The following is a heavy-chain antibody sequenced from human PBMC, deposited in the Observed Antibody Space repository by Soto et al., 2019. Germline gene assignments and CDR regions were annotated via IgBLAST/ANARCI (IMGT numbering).Heavy chain of an antibody. CDR1: GFNFHSYA. CDR3: AKGLHLYYYFAVDV. CDR2: ISGSDGGT. Sequence: GGSLRLSCAASGFNFHSYAMTWVRQAPGKGLEWVSTISGSDGGTYYADSVKGRFTISRDFSKNTLYLHMHSLRAEDTAMYYCAKGLHLYYYFAVDVWGQGTTVTVSS. J-gene: IGHJ6*02. V-gene: IGHV3-23*01.